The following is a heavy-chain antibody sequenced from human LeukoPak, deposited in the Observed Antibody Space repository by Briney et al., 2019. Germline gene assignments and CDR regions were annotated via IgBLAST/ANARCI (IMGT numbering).Heavy chain of an antibody. CDR2: IYPGDSDT. D-gene: IGHD3-10*01. CDR1: GYSFTSYW. CDR3: ARRSFGEWHHFDY. V-gene: IGHV5-51*01. Sequence: GESLQISCKGSGYSFTSYWIGWVRRMPGKGLEWMGIIYPGDSDTRYSPSFQGQVTISADKSISTAYLQWSSLKASDTAMYYCARRSFGEWHHFDYWGQGTLVTVSS. J-gene: IGHJ4*02.